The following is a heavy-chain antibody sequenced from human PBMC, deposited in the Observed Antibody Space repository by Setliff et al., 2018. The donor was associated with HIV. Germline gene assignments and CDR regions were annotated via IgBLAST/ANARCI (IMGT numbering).Heavy chain of an antibody. CDR2: IKSKTDGGTT. CDR3: TTKPPAADFQH. CDR1: GFTFGHYA. V-gene: IGHV3-15*01. D-gene: IGHD2-2*01. J-gene: IGHJ1*01. Sequence: GGSLILSCTASGFTFGHYAMIWVRQAPGRGLEWVGRIKSKTDGGTTDYAAPVKSRFTISRDDSKNKLYLQMNSLKTEDTAIYYCTTKPPAADFQHWGQGTLVTVSS.